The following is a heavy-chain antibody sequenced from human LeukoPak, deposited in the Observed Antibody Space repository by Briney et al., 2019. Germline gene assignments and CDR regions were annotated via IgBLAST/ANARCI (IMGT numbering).Heavy chain of an antibody. V-gene: IGHV1-2*02. CDR2: IDPNSAGT. CDR1: GYTFTSSY. D-gene: IGHD1-26*01. Sequence: ASPKGSCKTSGYTFTSSYMQWARQAPGQGLGWMGWIDPNSAGTNYAQGSQGRVTMTRDTSISTVYMQLSRLHFDDKAVYYCARDRSVGATDDAFDVWGPGTMVTVSS. CDR3: ARDRSVGATDDAFDV. J-gene: IGHJ3*01.